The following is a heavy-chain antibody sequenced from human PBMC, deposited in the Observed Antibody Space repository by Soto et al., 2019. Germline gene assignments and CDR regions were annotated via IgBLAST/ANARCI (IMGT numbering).Heavy chain of an antibody. V-gene: IGHV3-23*01. D-gene: IGHD3-9*01. Sequence: SGGSLRLSCAASGFTFSSYAMSWVRQAPGKGLEWVSAISGSGGSTYYADSVKGRFTISRDNSKNTLYLQMNSLRAEGTAVYYCAKIYDILTGYYQPYFDYWGQGTLVTVSS. CDR3: AKIYDILTGYYQPYFDY. J-gene: IGHJ4*02. CDR1: GFTFSSYA. CDR2: ISGSGGST.